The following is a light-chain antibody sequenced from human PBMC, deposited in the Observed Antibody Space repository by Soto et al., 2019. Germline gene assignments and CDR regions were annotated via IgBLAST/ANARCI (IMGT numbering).Light chain of an antibody. CDR1: QSVSSY. Sequence: EIVLTQSPATLSLSPGERATLSCRASQSVSSYLAWYQQKPGQTPRLLIYDTSIRAAGVPARFSGSRSGAEFTLTISSLQSEDFAVYYCQHYVTWPLTFGGGTKVDIK. V-gene: IGKV3-15*01. J-gene: IGKJ4*01. CDR3: QHYVTWPLT. CDR2: DTS.